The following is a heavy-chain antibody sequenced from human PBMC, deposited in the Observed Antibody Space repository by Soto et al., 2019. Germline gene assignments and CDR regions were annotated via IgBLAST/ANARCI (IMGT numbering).Heavy chain of an antibody. J-gene: IGHJ1*01. CDR2: IWYDGSNK. Sequence: GGSLRLSCAASGFTFSSYGMHWVRQAPGKGLEWVAVIWYDGSNKYYADSVKGRFTISRDNSKNTLYLQMNSLRAEDTAVYYCARNHFDFWSGYYLWFQHWGQGTLVTVSS. CDR1: GFTFSSYG. CDR3: ARNHFDFWSGYYLWFQH. D-gene: IGHD3-3*01. V-gene: IGHV3-33*01.